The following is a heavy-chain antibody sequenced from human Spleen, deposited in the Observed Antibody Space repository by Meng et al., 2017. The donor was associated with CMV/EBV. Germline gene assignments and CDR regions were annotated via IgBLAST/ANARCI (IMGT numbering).Heavy chain of an antibody. J-gene: IGHJ4*02. CDR3: VRGCSSTSCEDY. CDR1: GYTFTSYG. CDR2: ISAYNGNT. V-gene: IGHV1-18*01. Sequence: ASVKVSCKASGYTFTSYGISWVRQAPGQGLEWMGRISAYNGNTNYAQKLQGRVTMTTDTSTSTAYMELRSLRSDDTAVYYCVRGCSSTSCEDYWGQGTLVTVSS. D-gene: IGHD2-2*01.